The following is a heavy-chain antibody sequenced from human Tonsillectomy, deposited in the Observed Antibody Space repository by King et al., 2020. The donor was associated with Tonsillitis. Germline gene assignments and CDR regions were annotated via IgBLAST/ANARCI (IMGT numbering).Heavy chain of an antibody. Sequence: VQLVESGGGVVQPGRSLRLSCAASGLTFSSYGMHWVRQAPGKGLEWVAVIWYDGSNKYYADSVKGRFTISRDNSKNTLDLQMNSLRAEDTAVYYCAREGVVVVPAAIGAFDIWGQGTMVTVSS. CDR2: IWYDGSNK. CDR1: GLTFSSYG. CDR3: AREGVVVVPAAIGAFDI. D-gene: IGHD2-2*01. J-gene: IGHJ3*02. V-gene: IGHV3-33*01.